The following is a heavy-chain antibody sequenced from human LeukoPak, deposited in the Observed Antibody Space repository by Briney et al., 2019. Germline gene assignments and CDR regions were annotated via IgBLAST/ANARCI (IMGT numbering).Heavy chain of an antibody. D-gene: IGHD6-19*01. V-gene: IGHV1-46*03. CDR3: AREDSSGWYVFDY. CDR2: INARGDST. CDR1: GYTFTSYY. Sequence: ASVKVSCEASGYTFTSYYMHWVRHTPAQGLEWMSIINARGDSTSYTKKFQGRLHMTRNTSTSTVYMELSCLRSQDTAVYYCAREDSSGWYVFDYWGQGTLVTVSS. J-gene: IGHJ4*02.